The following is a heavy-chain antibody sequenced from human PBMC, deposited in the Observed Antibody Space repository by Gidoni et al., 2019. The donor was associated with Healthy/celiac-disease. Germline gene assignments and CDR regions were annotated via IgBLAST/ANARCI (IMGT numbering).Heavy chain of an antibody. CDR1: GGSISSSSYY. Sequence: QLQPQESGPGLVKPSATLSLTCPVSGGSISSSSYYWGWIRQPPGKGLEWIGSIYYSGSTYYNPSLKSRVTISVDTSKNQFSLKLSSVTAADTAVYYCARLYSSGWYYFDYWGQGTLVTVSS. CDR3: ARLYSSGWYYFDY. D-gene: IGHD6-19*01. V-gene: IGHV4-39*01. CDR2: IYYSGST. J-gene: IGHJ4*02.